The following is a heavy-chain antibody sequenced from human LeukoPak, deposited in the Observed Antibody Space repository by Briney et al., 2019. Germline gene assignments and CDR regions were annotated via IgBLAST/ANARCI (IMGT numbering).Heavy chain of an antibody. Sequence: PSETLSLTCAVYGGSFSGYYWSWIRQPPGKGLEWIGEINHSGSTNYNPSLKSRVTISVDTSKNQFSLKLSSVTAADTAVYYCARLAGTGRLRPTKYYLDYWGQGTLVTVSS. CDR1: GGSFSGYY. CDR3: ARLAGTGRLRPTKYYLDY. D-gene: IGHD6-25*01. CDR2: INHSGST. J-gene: IGHJ4*02. V-gene: IGHV4-34*01.